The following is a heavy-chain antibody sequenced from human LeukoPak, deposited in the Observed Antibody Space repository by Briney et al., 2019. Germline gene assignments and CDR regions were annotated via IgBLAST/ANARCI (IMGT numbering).Heavy chain of an antibody. CDR3: ARDGGDSSGYRFDY. Sequence: GGSLRLSCAASGFTFSSYSMNWVRQAPGKGLGWVSYISSSSSTIYYADSVKGRFTISSDNARNSLYLQMNSLRAEDTAVYYCARDGGDSSGYRFDYWGQGTLVTVSS. CDR2: ISSSSSTI. CDR1: GFTFSSYS. V-gene: IGHV3-48*01. J-gene: IGHJ4*02. D-gene: IGHD3-22*01.